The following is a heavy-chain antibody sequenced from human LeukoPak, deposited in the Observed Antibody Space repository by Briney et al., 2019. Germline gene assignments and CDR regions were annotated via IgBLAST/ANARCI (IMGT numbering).Heavy chain of an antibody. CDR2: IKQDGSEK. J-gene: IGHJ4*02. Sequence: GGSLRLSCAASGFRFNNYWMSWVRQAPGKGLEWVANIKQDGSEKDYVDSMKGRLTISRDNAKNSVYLQVNSLRAEDTGVYYCARIGYRSSSFDYWGQGTLVTVSS. D-gene: IGHD6-13*01. CDR1: GFRFNNYW. CDR3: ARIGYRSSSFDY. V-gene: IGHV3-7*01.